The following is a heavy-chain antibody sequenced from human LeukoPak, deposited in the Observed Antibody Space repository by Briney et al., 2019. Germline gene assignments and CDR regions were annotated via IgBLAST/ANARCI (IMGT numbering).Heavy chain of an antibody. CDR1: GFTFSSYW. CDR3: VRDLSLPVRPAAGALDY. CDR2: TKQDDSEQ. Sequence: GGSLRLSCAAAGFTFSSYWMGWVRQAPGKGLEWVATTKQDDSEQFYVDSVGGRFIVSRDNGKNSLFLQMNSLRVEDSAVYYCVRDLSLPVRPAAGALDYWGRGTLVTVSS. D-gene: IGHD2-2*01. J-gene: IGHJ4*02. V-gene: IGHV3-7*01.